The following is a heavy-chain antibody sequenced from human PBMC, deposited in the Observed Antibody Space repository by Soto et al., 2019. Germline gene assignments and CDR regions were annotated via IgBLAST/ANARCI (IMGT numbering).Heavy chain of an antibody. CDR3: ARPHYDSNTFYYFFDY. D-gene: IGHD3-22*01. Sequence: SETLSLTCAVYGGSFSGYFWSWIRQPPGKGLEWIGEIFHGGSTNYSPSRKSRVTISVDTSKNQFSLELSSVTAADTAVYYCARPHYDSNTFYYFFDYWGQGTLVTVSS. V-gene: IGHV4-34*12. CDR2: IFHGGST. CDR1: GGSFSGYF. J-gene: IGHJ4*02.